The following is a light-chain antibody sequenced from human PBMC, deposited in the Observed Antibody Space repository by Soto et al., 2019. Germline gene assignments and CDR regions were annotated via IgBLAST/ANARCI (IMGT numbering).Light chain of an antibody. CDR3: KQRADWPIT. J-gene: IGKJ3*01. CDR1: QSVGNY. V-gene: IGKV3-11*01. CDR2: DSS. Sequence: EIVLTQSPATLSLSPGERATLSCRASQSVGNYLAWYQQKPGQAHRLLIYDSSSRAAGIPARFTGSGSGTDFTLTIRSLEPADFALYYCKQRADWPITFGPGTKVDIK.